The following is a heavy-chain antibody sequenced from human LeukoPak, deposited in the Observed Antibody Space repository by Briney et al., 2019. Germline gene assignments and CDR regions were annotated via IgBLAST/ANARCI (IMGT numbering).Heavy chain of an antibody. CDR1: GFTFSSNW. CDR3: ARDALIGSGWYYFDY. CDR2: IKQDGSEK. D-gene: IGHD6-19*01. V-gene: IGHV3-7*01. Sequence: GGYLTLSCAASGFTFSSNWMSWVRQAPGKGLEWVANIKQDGSEKYYADSVKGRFTISRDNAKNSLYLQMNSLRAEVTAVYYCARDALIGSGWYYFDYWGQGPLVTVSS. J-gene: IGHJ4*02.